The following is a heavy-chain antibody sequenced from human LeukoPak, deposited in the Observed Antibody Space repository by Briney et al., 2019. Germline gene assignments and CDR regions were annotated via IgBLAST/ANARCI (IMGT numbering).Heavy chain of an antibody. J-gene: IGHJ5*02. CDR1: GFTFSSYW. D-gene: IGHD2-15*01. CDR3: ARDDGGSCHP. Sequence: GGSLRLSCAASGFTFSSYWMHWVRQAPGKGLVWVSRINRDGSSTIYADSVKGRFSISRDNTKNIPYLQMNSLRAEDTAIYYCARDDGGSCHPWGQGTLVTVSS. CDR2: INRDGSST. V-gene: IGHV3-74*01.